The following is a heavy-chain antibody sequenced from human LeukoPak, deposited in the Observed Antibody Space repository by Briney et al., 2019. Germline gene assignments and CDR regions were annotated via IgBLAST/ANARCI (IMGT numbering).Heavy chain of an antibody. CDR1: GFTFSNYC. J-gene: IGHJ3*02. CDR3: ARVASYAFDI. V-gene: IGHV3-7*01. CDR2: INQDGSEK. Sequence: GGSLRLSCAASGFTFSNYCMSWVRQAPGKGLEWVANINQDGSEKYYVDSVMGRFTVSRDNDKNSLYLQVNSLRAEDRAVYYCARVASYAFDIWGQGTMVTVSS. D-gene: IGHD6-6*01.